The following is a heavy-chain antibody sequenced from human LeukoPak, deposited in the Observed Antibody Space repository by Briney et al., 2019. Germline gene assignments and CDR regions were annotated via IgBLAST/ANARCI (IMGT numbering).Heavy chain of an antibody. CDR1: GFTFSSYA. CDR3: AKGLRIAAAGTPGTDY. Sequence: GGSLRLSCAASGFTFSSYAMSWVRQAPGKGLEWVSANSGSGGSTYYADSVKGRFTISIDNSKNTLYLQMNSLRAEDTAVYYCAKGLRIAAAGTPGTDYWGQGTLVTVSS. D-gene: IGHD6-13*01. V-gene: IGHV3-23*01. CDR2: NSGSGGST. J-gene: IGHJ4*02.